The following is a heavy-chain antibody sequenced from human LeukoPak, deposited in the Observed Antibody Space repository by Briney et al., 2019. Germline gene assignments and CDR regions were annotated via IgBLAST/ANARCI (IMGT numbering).Heavy chain of an antibody. J-gene: IGHJ6*03. V-gene: IGHV1-2*02. CDR1: GYTFTGYY. D-gene: IGHD2-2*01. Sequence: ASVKVSCKASGYTFTGYYMHWVRQAPGQGLEWMGWINPNSGGTNYAQKFQGRVTMTRDTSISTAYMELSRLRSDDTAVYYCARDFVVGSSTSCYMCGYYYYMDVWGKGTTVTVSS. CDR2: INPNSGGT. CDR3: ARDFVVGSSTSCYMCGYYYYMDV.